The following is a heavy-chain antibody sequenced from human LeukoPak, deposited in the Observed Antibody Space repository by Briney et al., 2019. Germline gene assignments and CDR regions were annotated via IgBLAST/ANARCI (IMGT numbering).Heavy chain of an antibody. CDR2: IYYSGST. V-gene: IGHV4-30-4*08. Sequence: SETLSLTCTVSGGSISSGDYYWRWIRQPPGKGLEWLGYIYYSGSTYYNPSLKSRVTISVDTSKNQFSLKLSSVTAADTAVYYCATWDSQQLVWGQGTMVTVSS. CDR1: GGSISSGDYY. D-gene: IGHD6-13*01. CDR3: ATWDSQQLV. J-gene: IGHJ3*01.